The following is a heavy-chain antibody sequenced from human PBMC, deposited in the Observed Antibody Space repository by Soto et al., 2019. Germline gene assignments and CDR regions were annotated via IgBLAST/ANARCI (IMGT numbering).Heavy chain of an antibody. Sequence: ASVKVSCKASGYTFTGYYMHWVRQAPGQGLEWMGWTNPNSGGTNYAQKFQGWVTMTRDTSISTAYMELSRLRSDDTAVYYCARDSSVRYFDWLSTPGYYYYGMDVWGQGTTVIVSS. V-gene: IGHV1-2*04. CDR3: ARDSSVRYFDWLSTPGYYYYGMDV. CDR1: GYTFTGYY. D-gene: IGHD3-9*01. CDR2: TNPNSGGT. J-gene: IGHJ6*01.